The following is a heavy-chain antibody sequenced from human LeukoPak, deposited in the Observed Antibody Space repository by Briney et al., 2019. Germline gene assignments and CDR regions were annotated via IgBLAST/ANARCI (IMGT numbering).Heavy chain of an antibody. CDR1: GGSIRDVSYY. CDR3: ARAPCGSGSCVNYFDY. Sequence: PSETLSLTCSVSGGSIRDVSYYWAVIRQPPGKGLEWIGSIYTSGSTNYNPSLKSRVTISVDTSKNQFSLKLTSVTAADTGVYYCARAPCGSGSCVNYFDYWGQGTLVTVSS. CDR2: IYTSGST. J-gene: IGHJ4*02. V-gene: IGHV4-39*07. D-gene: IGHD3-10*01.